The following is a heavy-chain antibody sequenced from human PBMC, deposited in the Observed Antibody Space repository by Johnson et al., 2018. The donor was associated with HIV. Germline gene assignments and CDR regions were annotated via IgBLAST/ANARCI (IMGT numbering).Heavy chain of an antibody. CDR2: ISYDGSEK. Sequence: QVQLVESGGGVVRPGGSLRLSCAVSGFTFADYGMSWVRQAPGKGLEWVAVISYDGSEKYYADSVKGRFTISRDSSKNTLYLQMHSLTPEDTAVYYCARGAVSGYVSVDAFHIWGQGTMVTVSS. CDR1: GFTFADYG. V-gene: IGHV3-30*03. D-gene: IGHD5-12*01. J-gene: IGHJ3*02. CDR3: ARGAVSGYVSVDAFHI.